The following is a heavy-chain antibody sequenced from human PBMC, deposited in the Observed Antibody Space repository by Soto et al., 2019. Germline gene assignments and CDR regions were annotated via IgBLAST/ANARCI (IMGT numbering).Heavy chain of an antibody. CDR1: GFTFSSYA. CDR3: ANAPAIFGVVIRYYYYYGMDV. D-gene: IGHD3-3*01. CDR2: TSGSGGST. J-gene: IGHJ6*02. V-gene: IGHV3-23*01. Sequence: GGSLRLSCAASGFTFSSYAMSWVRQAPGKGLEWVSATSGSGGSTYYADSVKGRFTISRDNSKNTLYLQMNSLRAEDTAVYYCANAPAIFGVVIRYYYYYGMDVWGQGTTVTVYS.